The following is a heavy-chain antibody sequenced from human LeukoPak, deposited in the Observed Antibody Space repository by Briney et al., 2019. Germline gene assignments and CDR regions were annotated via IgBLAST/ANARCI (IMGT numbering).Heavy chain of an antibody. V-gene: IGHV3-23*01. CDR1: GFIFSNYA. D-gene: IGHD3-22*01. CDR2: ISGSGDAT. Sequence: QAGGSLRLSCAASGFIFSNYAMSWVRQAPGKGLEWVSLISGSGDATKYADSVKGRFTISRDNSKNTLYLQMNSLRAEDTAVYYCAKRGQKKLMIVVVKSSYYFDYWGQGTLVTVSS. CDR3: AKRGQKKLMIVVVKSSYYFDY. J-gene: IGHJ4*02.